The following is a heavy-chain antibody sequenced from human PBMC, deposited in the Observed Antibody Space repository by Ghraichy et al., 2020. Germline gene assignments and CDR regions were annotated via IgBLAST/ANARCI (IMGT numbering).Heavy chain of an antibody. J-gene: IGHJ4*02. V-gene: IGHV3-23*01. D-gene: IGHD3-10*01. Sequence: GGSLRLSCVVSGFTFSDHAMSWVRQGPGKGLEWVSGISSSGGSIYYADSVKGRFTISRDMAQNTLYLQMNSLRADDSAIYYCAKSPETYYRTFDNWGQGTRVTVSS. CDR3: AKSPETYYRTFDN. CDR2: ISSSGGSI. CDR1: GFTFSDHA.